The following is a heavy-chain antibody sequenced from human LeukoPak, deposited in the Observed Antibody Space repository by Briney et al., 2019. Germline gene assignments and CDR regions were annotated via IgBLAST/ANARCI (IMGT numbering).Heavy chain of an antibody. D-gene: IGHD1-1*01. CDR1: GFTFGDYA. J-gene: IGHJ4*02. CDR2: IRSKAYGGTT. Sequence: GGSLRLSCTASGFTFGDYAMSWVRQAPGKGLEWVGFIRSKAYGGTTEYAASVKGRFTISRDDSKSIAYLQMNSLKTEDTAVYYCTRLGTGIDFDYWGQGTLVTVSS. V-gene: IGHV3-49*04. CDR3: TRLGTGIDFDY.